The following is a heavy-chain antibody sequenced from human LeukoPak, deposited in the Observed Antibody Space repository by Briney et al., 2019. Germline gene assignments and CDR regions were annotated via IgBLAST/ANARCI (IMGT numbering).Heavy chain of an antibody. V-gene: IGHV4-59*07. CDR1: GGSISSYY. CDR2: IYYSGST. J-gene: IGHJ6*03. Sequence: SDTLSLTRTVSGGSISSYYWRWIRQPPGKGLGWIGYIYYSGSTNYNPSLKSRVTISVDTSKNQFSLKLSSVTAADTAVYYCAGHYYDSSGYFLHYYYYMDVWGKGTTVTVSS. D-gene: IGHD3-22*01. CDR3: AGHYYDSSGYFLHYYYYMDV.